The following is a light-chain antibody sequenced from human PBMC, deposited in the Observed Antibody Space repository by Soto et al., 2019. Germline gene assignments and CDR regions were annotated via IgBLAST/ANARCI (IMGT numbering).Light chain of an antibody. CDR1: SSDVGGYNC. CDR2: DVS. Sequence: QSALTQPASVSGSPGQSIAISCTGTSSDVGGYNCVSWYQHHPGKAPKLMIYDVSNRPSGVSNRFSGSKSGNTASLTISGLQAEDEGDYYCSSYTSSNIVVFGGGTKLTVL. J-gene: IGLJ2*01. CDR3: SSYTSSNIVV. V-gene: IGLV2-14*03.